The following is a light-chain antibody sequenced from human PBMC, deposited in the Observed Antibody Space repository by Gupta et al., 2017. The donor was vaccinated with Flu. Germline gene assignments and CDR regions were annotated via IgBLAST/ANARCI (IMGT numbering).Light chain of an antibody. V-gene: IGLV1-44*01. CDR2: SKV. J-gene: IGLJ3*02. Sequence: QSVLTQPPSASGTPGQIVTISCSGSNSNIGSKTVNWYQQLPGTTPKLLIYSKVQRPSGVPDRLSGSKSGTSASLVIRGLQSEDEADYYGAAWDDSLNGVVFGGGTKVTV. CDR3: AAWDDSLNGVV. CDR1: NSNIGSKT.